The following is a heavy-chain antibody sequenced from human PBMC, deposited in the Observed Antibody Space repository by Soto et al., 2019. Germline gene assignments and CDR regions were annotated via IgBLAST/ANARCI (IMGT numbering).Heavy chain of an antibody. J-gene: IGHJ3*02. D-gene: IGHD2-15*01. CDR2: ITSSSIYI. Sequence: PGGSLRLSCAASGFTFSSYSINWVRHAPWKGLEWVSSITSSSIYIYYADSVKGRFTISRDNAKNSLYLQMNSLRAEDTAVYYPGRGRQILVDSFDIWGQGTMHTLSS. V-gene: IGHV3-21*01. CDR3: GRGRQILVDSFDI. CDR1: GFTFSSYS.